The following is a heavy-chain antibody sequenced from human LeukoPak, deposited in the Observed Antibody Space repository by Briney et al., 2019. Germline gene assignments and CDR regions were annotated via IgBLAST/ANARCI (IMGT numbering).Heavy chain of an antibody. CDR3: ARGLVGATTTGLDY. CDR1: GFTFSSYN. CDR2: ISSRSSYI. V-gene: IGHV3-21*01. D-gene: IGHD1-26*01. Sequence: GGSLRLSCAASGFTFSSYNMNWVRQAPGKGLEWVSSISSRSSYIYYADSVKGRFTISRDNANSSLYLQMNSLRAEDTAVYYCARGLVGATTTGLDYWGQGTLVTVSS. J-gene: IGHJ4*02.